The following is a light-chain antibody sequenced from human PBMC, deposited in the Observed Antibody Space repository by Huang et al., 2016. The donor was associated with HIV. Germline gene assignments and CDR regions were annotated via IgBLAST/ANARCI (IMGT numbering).Light chain of an antibody. Sequence: ETVLTQSPATLSLSPGERATLPCRASQSVSTHLAWYQQKPGQAPSLLIYDASIRAADVPARFVGSGSGTDFTLTISSLEPEDFAVYYCQQRSNWPGTFGQGTRLEIK. CDR2: DAS. CDR1: QSVSTH. V-gene: IGKV3-11*01. J-gene: IGKJ2*01. CDR3: QQRSNWPGT.